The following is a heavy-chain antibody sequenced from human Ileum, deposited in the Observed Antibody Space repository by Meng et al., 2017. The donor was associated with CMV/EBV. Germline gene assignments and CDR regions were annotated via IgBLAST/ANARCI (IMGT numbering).Heavy chain of an antibody. CDR1: GGTFSSYA. Sequence: SVKVSCKASGGTFSSYAISWVRQAPGQGLEWMGGIIPILGIANYAQKFQGRVTITADKSTSTAYMELSSLRSEDTAVYYCARDPPTRVGYDSSGPYYWGQGTLVTVSS. D-gene: IGHD3-22*01. CDR3: ARDPPTRVGYDSSGPYY. J-gene: IGHJ4*02. V-gene: IGHV1-69*10. CDR2: IIPILGIA.